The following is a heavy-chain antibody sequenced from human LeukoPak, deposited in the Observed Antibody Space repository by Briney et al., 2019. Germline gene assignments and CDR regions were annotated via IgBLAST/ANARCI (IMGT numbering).Heavy chain of an antibody. Sequence: GSLRLSCAASGFTFSSYWMSWVRQAPGKGPEWVANIKQDGSEKYYVDSVKGRFTISRDNAKNPLYLQMNSLRAEDTAVYYCASFVLEWLFDYYMDVWGKGTTVTVSS. CDR3: ASFVLEWLFDYYMDV. J-gene: IGHJ6*03. V-gene: IGHV3-7*01. CDR2: IKQDGSEK. D-gene: IGHD3-3*01. CDR1: GFTFSSYW.